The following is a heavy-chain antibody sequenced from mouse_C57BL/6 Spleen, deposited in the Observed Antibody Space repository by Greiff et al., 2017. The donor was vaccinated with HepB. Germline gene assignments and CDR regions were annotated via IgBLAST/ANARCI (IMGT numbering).Heavy chain of an antibody. J-gene: IGHJ4*01. Sequence: QVQLQQSGAELVRPGTSVKMSCKASGYTFTNYWIGWAKQRPGHGLEWIGDIYPGGGYTNYNEKFKGKATLTADKSSSTAYMQFSSLTSEDSAIYYCARTTVYAMDYWGQGTSVTVSS. CDR3: ARTTVYAMDY. V-gene: IGHV1-63*01. CDR1: GYTFTNYW. D-gene: IGHD1-1*01. CDR2: IYPGGGYT.